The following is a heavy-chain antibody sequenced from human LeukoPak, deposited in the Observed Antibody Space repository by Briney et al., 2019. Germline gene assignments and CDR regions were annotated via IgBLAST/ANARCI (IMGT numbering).Heavy chain of an antibody. D-gene: IGHD2-2*01. CDR2: IRSKANSYAT. CDR3: TSRIVVVPAATDY. CDR1: GFTFSGSA. Sequence: GESLKISCAASGFTFSGSAMHWVRQASGKGLEWVGRIRSKANSYATAYAASVKGRFTISRDDSKNTAYLQMNSLTTEDTAVYYCTSRIVVVPAATDYWGQGTLVTVSS. V-gene: IGHV3-73*01. J-gene: IGHJ4*02.